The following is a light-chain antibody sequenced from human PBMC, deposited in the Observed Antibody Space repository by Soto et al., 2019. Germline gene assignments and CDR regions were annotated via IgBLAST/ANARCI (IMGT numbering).Light chain of an antibody. CDR3: CSYAGSRTHVL. J-gene: IGLJ2*01. CDR2: EVS. Sequence: QSVLTQPASVSGCPGQSITISCIGTSSDVGSYNLVSWYQQHPGKAPKVLIYEVSERPSGVSNRFSGSKSGNTASLTISGLQAEDEAEYYCCSYAGSRTHVLFGGGTKVTVL. V-gene: IGLV2-23*02. CDR1: SSDVGSYNL.